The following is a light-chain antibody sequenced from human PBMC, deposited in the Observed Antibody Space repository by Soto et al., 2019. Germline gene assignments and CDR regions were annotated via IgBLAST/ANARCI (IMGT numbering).Light chain of an antibody. CDR1: ATDVGAYNY. Sequence: ALTQPASVSGSPGQSITISCTGTATDVGAYNYVSWYQQHPGRAPKLIIYAVTDRPSGVADRFSGSKSGDTASLTISGLQADDEAHYYCSSFTSSTTLLFGGGTKLTVL. CDR3: SSFTSSTTLL. CDR2: AVT. J-gene: IGLJ2*01. V-gene: IGLV2-14*01.